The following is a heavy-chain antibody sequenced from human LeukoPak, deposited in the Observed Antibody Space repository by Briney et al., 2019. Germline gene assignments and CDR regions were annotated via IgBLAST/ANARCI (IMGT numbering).Heavy chain of an antibody. J-gene: IGHJ3*02. CDR3: ARAYCSSTSCPDAFDI. Sequence: PSETLSLTCTVSGGSISSYYWSWIRQPPGKGLEWIGYIYYSGSTNYNPSLKSRVTISVDTSKNQFSLKLSSVTAADMAVYYCARAYCSSTSCPDAFDIWGQGTMVTVSS. V-gene: IGHV4-59*12. D-gene: IGHD2-2*01. CDR2: IYYSGST. CDR1: GGSISSYY.